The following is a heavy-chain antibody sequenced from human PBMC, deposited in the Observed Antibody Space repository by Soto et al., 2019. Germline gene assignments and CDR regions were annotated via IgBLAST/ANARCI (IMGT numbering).Heavy chain of an antibody. Sequence: GGSLRLSCVASGFNLGIYGMNWVRQAPGKGLEWVAHISSSGSPVYYTDSVKGRFTVSRDNAKNSLFLQLNSLRDEDTALYYCVSGIYDYWGQGTQVTVSS. V-gene: IGHV3-48*02. J-gene: IGHJ4*02. CDR3: VSGIYDY. CDR1: GFNLGIYG. CDR2: ISSSGSPV. D-gene: IGHD3-10*01.